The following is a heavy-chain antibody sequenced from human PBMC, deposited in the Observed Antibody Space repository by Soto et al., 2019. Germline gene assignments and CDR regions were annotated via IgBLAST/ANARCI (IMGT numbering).Heavy chain of an antibody. V-gene: IGHV3-49*03. CDR1: GFTFGDYA. CDR2: IRSKAYGGTT. Sequence: EVQLVESGGGLVQPGRSLSLSCTASGFTFGDYAMSWFRQAPGKGLEWVGFIRSKAYGGTTEYAASVKGRFTISRDDSKSIAYLQMNSLKTEDTAVYYCTRVRYCSSTSCQPTFFDYWGQGTLVTVSS. J-gene: IGHJ4*02. CDR3: TRVRYCSSTSCQPTFFDY. D-gene: IGHD2-2*01.